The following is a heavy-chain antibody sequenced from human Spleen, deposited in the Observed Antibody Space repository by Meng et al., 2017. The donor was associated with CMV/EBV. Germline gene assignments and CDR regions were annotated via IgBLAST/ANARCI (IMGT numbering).Heavy chain of an antibody. J-gene: IGHJ4*02. V-gene: IGHV1-8*01. CDR2: MNPNSGNT. Sequence: QVQLVQSGAELKKPGASVKVSCKAFGYTFTSYDINWVRQATGQGLEWMGWMNPNSGNTGYAQKFQGRVTMTRDTSISTAYMELSSLRSEGTAVYCCARGLGSSGTPPDYWGQGTLVTVSS. CDR1: GYTFTSYD. D-gene: IGHD6-25*01. CDR3: ARGLGSSGTPPDY.